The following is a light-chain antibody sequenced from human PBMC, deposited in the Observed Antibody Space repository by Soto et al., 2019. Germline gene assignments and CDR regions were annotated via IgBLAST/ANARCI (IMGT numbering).Light chain of an antibody. CDR2: GTS. Sequence: EVGLTQSPGTLSLSPGERATLSCRTSQTISTTHLAWYQQKPGQAPRLLMSGTSRRAAGIPDRFSGSGSGTDFTLSISRLEPEDFAVYYCQHYGTSPPFTFGPGTKVDIK. CDR1: QTISTTH. V-gene: IGKV3-20*01. CDR3: QHYGTSPPFT. J-gene: IGKJ3*01.